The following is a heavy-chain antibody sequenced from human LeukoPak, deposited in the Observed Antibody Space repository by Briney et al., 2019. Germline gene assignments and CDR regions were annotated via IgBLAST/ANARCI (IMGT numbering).Heavy chain of an antibody. CDR3: ARSATVAGSFDY. CDR2: IYPGDSDT. D-gene: IGHD6-19*01. CDR1: GYSFTIYW. J-gene: IGHJ4*02. V-gene: IGHV5-51*01. Sequence: GESLKISCKGSGYSFTIYWIAWVRQMPGKGLEWMGIIYPGDSDTTYSPSFQGQVTISADKSISTAYLQWSSLKASDTAMYYCARSATVAGSFDYWGQGALVTVSS.